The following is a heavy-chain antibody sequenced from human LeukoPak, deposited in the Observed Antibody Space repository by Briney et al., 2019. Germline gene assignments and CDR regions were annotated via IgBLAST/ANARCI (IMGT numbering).Heavy chain of an antibody. V-gene: IGHV3-23*01. D-gene: IGHD3-3*01. Sequence: GGSLRLSCAASGFTFSSYAMSWVRQAPGKGLEWVSAISGSGGSTYYADSVKGRFTISRDNSKNTLYLQMNSLRAEDTAVYYCAKIYDFWSGYEGIDYWGQGTLVTVSS. CDR3: AKIYDFWSGYEGIDY. J-gene: IGHJ4*02. CDR2: ISGSGGST. CDR1: GFTFSSYA.